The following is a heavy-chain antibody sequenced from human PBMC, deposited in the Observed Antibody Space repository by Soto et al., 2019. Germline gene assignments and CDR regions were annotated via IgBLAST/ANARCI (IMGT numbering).Heavy chain of an antibody. V-gene: IGHV3-11*01. Sequence: GGSLRLSCAASGFTFSDYYMSWIRQAPGKGLEWVSYISSSGSTIYYADSVKGRFTISRDNAKNSLYLQMNSLRAEDTAVYYCARDVAAAISWGWFGPWGQGTLVTVSS. CDR3: ARDVAAAISWGWFGP. CDR1: GFTFSDYY. CDR2: ISSSGSTI. J-gene: IGHJ5*02. D-gene: IGHD6-13*01.